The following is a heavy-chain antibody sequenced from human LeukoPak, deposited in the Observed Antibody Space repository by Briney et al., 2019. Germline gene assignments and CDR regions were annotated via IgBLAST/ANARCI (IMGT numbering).Heavy chain of an antibody. V-gene: IGHV4-34*01. J-gene: IGHJ4*02. CDR1: GGSISSYC. Sequence: PSETLSLTCTGSGGSISSYCWTWIRQSPGKGLEWIGEINHSGSTNYNPSLTRRVTMSVGTSKNQFSLNLSAATAADTAVYYCARARRGYVRLDYWGQGTLVTVSS. D-gene: IGHD5-12*01. CDR3: ARARRGYVRLDY. CDR2: INHSGST.